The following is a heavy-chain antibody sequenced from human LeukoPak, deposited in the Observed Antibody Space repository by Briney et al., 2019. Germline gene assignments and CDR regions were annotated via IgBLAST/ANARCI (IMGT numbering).Heavy chain of an antibody. CDR3: AREGGYNEDFDY. V-gene: IGHV3-74*01. CDR1: GFTFSSYW. D-gene: IGHD5-24*01. Sequence: GGSLRLSCAASGFTFSSYWMHWVRHAPGKGLVWVSRINSDGSSTSYADSVKGRFTISRDNAKNTLYLQMNSLRAEDTAVYYCAREGGYNEDFDYWGQGTLVTVSS. CDR2: INSDGSST. J-gene: IGHJ4*02.